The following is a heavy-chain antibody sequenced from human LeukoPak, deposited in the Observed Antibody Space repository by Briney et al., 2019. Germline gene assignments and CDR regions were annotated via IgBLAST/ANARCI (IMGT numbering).Heavy chain of an antibody. D-gene: IGHD3-22*01. CDR1: GGSISSYY. J-gene: IGHJ4*02. V-gene: IGHV4-59*08. CDR3: ARVGSYYYDSSGYYLDNGIDY. Sequence: KPSETLSLTCTVSGGSISSYYWSWIRQPPGKGLEWIGYIYYSGSTNYNPSLKSRVTISVDTSKNQFSLKLSSVTAADTAVYYCARVGSYYYDSSGYYLDNGIDYWGQGTLVTVSS. CDR2: IYYSGST.